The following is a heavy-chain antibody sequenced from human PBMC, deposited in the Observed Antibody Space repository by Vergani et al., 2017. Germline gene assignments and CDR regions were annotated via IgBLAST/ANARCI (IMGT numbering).Heavy chain of an antibody. CDR1: GGSMSGYY. V-gene: IGHV4-59*12. CDR3: ARGRVRLYDSSGYYYYYGMDV. J-gene: IGHJ6*02. D-gene: IGHD3-22*01. CDR2: MYHSGST. Sequence: QVRLQESGPGLVKPSETLSLTCSVSGGSMSGYYWSWIRQPPGKELEWIGYMYHSGSTNYNPSLETRVTISVDTSKNQFSLKLSSVTAADTAVYYCARGRVRLYDSSGYYYYYGMDVWGQGTTVTVSS.